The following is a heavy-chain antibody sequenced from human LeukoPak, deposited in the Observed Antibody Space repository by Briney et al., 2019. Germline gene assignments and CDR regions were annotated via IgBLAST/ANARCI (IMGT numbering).Heavy chain of an antibody. CDR3: ARGYIVVVPAAKVWFDP. V-gene: IGHV1-8*01. D-gene: IGHD2-2*01. CDR1: GYTFTSYD. Sequence: ASVKVSCKASGYTFTSYDINWVRQATGQGLEWMGWMNPNSGNTGYAQKFQGRVTMTRNTSISTAYMELSSLRSEDTAVYYCARGYIVVVPAAKVWFDPWGQGTLVTVSS. J-gene: IGHJ5*02. CDR2: MNPNSGNT.